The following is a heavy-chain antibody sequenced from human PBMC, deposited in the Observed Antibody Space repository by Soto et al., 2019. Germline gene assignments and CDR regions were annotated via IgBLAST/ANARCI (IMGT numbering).Heavy chain of an antibody. D-gene: IGHD3-10*01. CDR3: ARSGSDYSRYYFDY. CDR2: ISYSGMA. J-gene: IGHJ4*02. CDR1: GDSVSNGGYF. V-gene: IGHV4-61*08. Sequence: PSVTLSLTCTVSGDSVSNGGYFWSWIRQPPGKGLEWIGYISYSGMANQSPSLRGRVSMSVDTSKNRFSLRLTSVTAADTAVYYCARSGSDYSRYYFDYWGQGTLVTVSS.